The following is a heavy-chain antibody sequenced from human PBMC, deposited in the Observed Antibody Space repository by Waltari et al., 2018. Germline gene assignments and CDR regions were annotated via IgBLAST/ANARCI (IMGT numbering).Heavy chain of an antibody. CDR1: GSTFTSSD. CDR3: ARVGNIVVVPAANWFDP. D-gene: IGHD2-2*01. CDR2: MNPNSGNT. Sequence: QVQLVPYGAEVRKPWSSVKFSCKASGSTFTSSDITSVRQATAQGLEWMGWMNPNSGNTGYEQKCQGRVSMTRNTSISTDDMELSSLRSEDTAVYYCARVGNIVVVPAANWFDPWGQGTLVTVSS. J-gene: IGHJ5*02. V-gene: IGHV1-8*01.